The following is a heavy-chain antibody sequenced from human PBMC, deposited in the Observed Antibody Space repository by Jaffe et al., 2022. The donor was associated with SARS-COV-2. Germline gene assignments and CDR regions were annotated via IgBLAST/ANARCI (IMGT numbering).Heavy chain of an antibody. CDR3: ARLLRYFERGNWFDP. CDR2: ISSSSSTI. Sequence: EVQLVESGGGLVQPGGSLRLSCAASGFTFSSYSMNWVRQAPGKGLEWVSYISSSSSTIYYADSVKGRFTISRDNAKNSLYLQMNSLRAEDTAVYYCARLLRYFERGNWFDPWGQGTLVTVSS. J-gene: IGHJ5*02. V-gene: IGHV3-48*01. D-gene: IGHD3-9*01. CDR1: GFTFSSYS.